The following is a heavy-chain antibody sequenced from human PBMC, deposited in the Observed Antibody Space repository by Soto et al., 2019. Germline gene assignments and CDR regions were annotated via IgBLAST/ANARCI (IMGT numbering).Heavy chain of an antibody. CDR2: IQSGGPT. CDR1: GFTVSSKY. V-gene: IGHV3-66*01. Sequence: EVQLVESGGGLVQPGGSLRLSCAASGFTVSSKYMRWVRQAPGKGLEWVSLIQSGGPTYYADSVKGRFTISRDTSENTAHLQMDSLRAEDTAVYYCARDDVLCDGGRCYGVPLDVWGKGTTFTVAS. J-gene: IGHJ6*04. CDR3: ARDDVLCDGGRCYGVPLDV. D-gene: IGHD2-15*01.